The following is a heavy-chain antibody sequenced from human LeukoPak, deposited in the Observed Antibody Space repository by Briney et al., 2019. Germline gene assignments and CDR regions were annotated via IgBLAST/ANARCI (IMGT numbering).Heavy chain of an antibody. J-gene: IGHJ4*02. Sequence: GGSLRLSCAACGFTFSSYAMSWVRQAPGKGLEWVSAISGSGGSTYYADSVKGRFTISRDNSKNTLYLQMNSLRAEDTAVYYCAKDPMVRGVGPFDYWGQGTLVTVSS. CDR2: ISGSGGST. CDR1: GFTFSSYA. D-gene: IGHD3-10*01. V-gene: IGHV3-23*01. CDR3: AKDPMVRGVGPFDY.